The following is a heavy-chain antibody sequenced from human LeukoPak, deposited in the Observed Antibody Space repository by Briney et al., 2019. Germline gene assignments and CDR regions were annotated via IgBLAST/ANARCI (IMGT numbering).Heavy chain of an antibody. CDR2: IYSSGST. V-gene: IGHV4-59*01. CDR1: GGSISSYC. D-gene: IGHD1-1*01. Sequence: SETLSLTCTVSGGSISSYCWNWVRQPPGKGLEWIGYIYSSGSTNYNPSLKSRVTISVDTSKNQFSLRLSSVTAADTAVYYCARSTTGDYSDYWGQGTLVTVSS. CDR3: ARSTTGDYSDY. J-gene: IGHJ4*02.